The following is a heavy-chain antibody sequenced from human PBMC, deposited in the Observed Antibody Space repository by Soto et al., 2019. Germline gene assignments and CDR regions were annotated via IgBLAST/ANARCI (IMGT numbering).Heavy chain of an antibody. CDR3: ASGFFFSGSYDY. V-gene: IGHV4-30-4*01. CDR1: GGSISSGDYY. CDR2: IYYSGST. J-gene: IGHJ4*02. Sequence: ASETLSLTCTVSGGSISSGDYYWSWIRQPPGKGLEWIGYIYYSGSTYYNPSLKSRVTISVDTSKNQFSLKLSSVTAADTAVYYCASGFFFSGSYDYWGQGTLVTVSS. D-gene: IGHD1-26*01.